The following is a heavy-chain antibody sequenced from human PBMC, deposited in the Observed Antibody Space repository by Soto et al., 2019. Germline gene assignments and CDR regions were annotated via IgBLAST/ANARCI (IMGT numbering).Heavy chain of an antibody. D-gene: IGHD5-12*01. CDR1: GGSISSYY. V-gene: IGHV4-59*08. Sequence: SETLSLTCTVSGGSISSYYWSWIRQPPGKGLEWIGYIYYSGSTNYNPSLKSRVTISVDTSKNQFSLKLSSVTAADTAVYYCARLEMATTLSYYFDYWGQGTLVTVSS. CDR3: ARLEMATTLSYYFDY. CDR2: IYYSGST. J-gene: IGHJ4*02.